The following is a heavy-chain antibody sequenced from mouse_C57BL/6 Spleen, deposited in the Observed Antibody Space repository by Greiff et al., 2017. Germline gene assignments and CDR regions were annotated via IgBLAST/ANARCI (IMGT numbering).Heavy chain of an antibody. CDR2: ISGGGGNT. J-gene: IGHJ3*01. V-gene: IGHV5-9*01. Sequence: EVQGVESGGGLVKPGGSLKLSCAAPGFTFSSYTMSWVRQTPEKRLEWVATISGGGGNTYYPDSVKGRFTISRDNAKNTLYLQMSSLRSEDTALYYCARGDSNYGFAYWGQGTLVTVSA. D-gene: IGHD2-5*01. CDR1: GFTFSSYT. CDR3: ARGDSNYGFAY.